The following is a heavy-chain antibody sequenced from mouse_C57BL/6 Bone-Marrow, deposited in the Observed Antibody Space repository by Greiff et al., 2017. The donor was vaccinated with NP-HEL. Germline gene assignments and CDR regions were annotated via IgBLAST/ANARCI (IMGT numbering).Heavy chain of an antibody. CDR2: IRSKSNNYAT. J-gene: IGHJ1*03. CDR1: GFSFNTYA. D-gene: IGHD1-1*01. CDR3: VRCYYGSNYYWYFDV. Sequence: EVQLVESGGGLVQPKGSLQLSCAASGFSFNTYAMNWVRQATGKGLEWVARIRSKSNNYATYYADSVKDRFTISRDDSESMLYLQMNNLKTEDTAMYYCVRCYYGSNYYWYFDVWGTGTTVTVSS. V-gene: IGHV10-1*01.